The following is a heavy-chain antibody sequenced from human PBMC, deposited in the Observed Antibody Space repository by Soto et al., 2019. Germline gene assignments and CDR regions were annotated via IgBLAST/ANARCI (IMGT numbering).Heavy chain of an antibody. V-gene: IGHV3-48*01. D-gene: IGHD3-22*01. CDR1: GFTFRNYG. Sequence: PGGSLRLSCAASGFTFRNYGMNWVRQAPGKGLERVSYIGLGSSTKYYADSVEGRFTISRDNAKNSLYLQMNSLRAEDTAVYYCARDQLYYNDISGRPLNAFDVWGQGTMVTVSS. CDR2: IGLGSSTK. J-gene: IGHJ3*01. CDR3: ARDQLYYNDISGRPLNAFDV.